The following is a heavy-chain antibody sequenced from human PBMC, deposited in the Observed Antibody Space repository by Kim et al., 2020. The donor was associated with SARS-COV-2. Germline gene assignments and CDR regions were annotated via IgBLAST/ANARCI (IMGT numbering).Heavy chain of an antibody. J-gene: IGHJ4*02. Sequence: GGSLRLSCAASGFTFSNAWMSWVRQAPGKGLEWVGRIKSKTDGGTTDYAAPVKGRFTISRDDSKNTLYLQMNSLKTEDTAVYYCTPEIVVVPAALFYWGQGTLVTVSS. CDR1: GFTFSNAW. D-gene: IGHD2-2*01. CDR2: IKSKTDGGTT. V-gene: IGHV3-15*01. CDR3: TPEIVVVPAALFY.